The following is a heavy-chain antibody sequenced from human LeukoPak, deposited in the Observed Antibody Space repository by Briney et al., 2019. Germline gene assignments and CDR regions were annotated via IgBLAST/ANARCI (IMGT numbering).Heavy chain of an antibody. CDR2: ISSNGGST. Sequence: GGSLRLSCAASGFTFSSYAMSWVRQAPGKGLEYVSAISSNGGSTYYAYSVKGRFTISRDNSKNTLYLQMGSLRAEDMAVYYCARGPYCSSTSCYVYFQHWGQGTLVTVSS. J-gene: IGHJ1*01. D-gene: IGHD2-2*01. CDR3: ARGPYCSSTSCYVYFQH. V-gene: IGHV3-64*01. CDR1: GFTFSSYA.